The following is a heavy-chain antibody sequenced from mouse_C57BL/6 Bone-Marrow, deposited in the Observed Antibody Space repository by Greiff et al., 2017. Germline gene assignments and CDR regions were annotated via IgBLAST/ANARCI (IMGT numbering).Heavy chain of an antibody. V-gene: IGHV5-6*02. J-gene: IGHJ2*01. D-gene: IGHD1-1*01. Sequence: DVKLVESGGDLVKPGGSLKLSCAASGFTFSSYGMSWVRQTPDKRLEWVATISSGGSYTYYPDSVKGRFTISRDNAKNTLYLQMSSLKSEDTAMYYCARYYYDYCDYWGQGTTLTVSS. CDR1: GFTFSSYG. CDR3: ARYYYDYCDY. CDR2: ISSGGSYT.